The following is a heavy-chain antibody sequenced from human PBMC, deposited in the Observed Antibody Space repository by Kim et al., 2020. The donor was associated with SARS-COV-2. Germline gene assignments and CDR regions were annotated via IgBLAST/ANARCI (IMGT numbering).Heavy chain of an antibody. CDR1: GGSISSYY. J-gene: IGHJ6*02. Sequence: SETLSLTCTVSGGSISSYYWSWIRQPPGKGLEWIGYIYYSGSTNYNPSLKSRVTISVDTSKNQFSLKLSSVTAADTAVYYCAGGGQPLLDYYYGMDVWGQGTTVTVSS. CDR2: IYYSGST. V-gene: IGHV4-59*01. CDR3: AGGGQPLLDYYYGMDV. D-gene: IGHD2-21*02.